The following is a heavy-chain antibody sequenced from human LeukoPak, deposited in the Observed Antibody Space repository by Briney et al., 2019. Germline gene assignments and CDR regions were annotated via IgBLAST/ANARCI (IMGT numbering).Heavy chain of an antibody. J-gene: IGHJ6*03. CDR1: EFTFIAYN. V-gene: IGHV3-11*01. D-gene: IGHD2-15*01. Sequence: GGSLRLSCAPPEFTFIAYNISGIRQAPGRGRGGVSYIIVIGRTIYYADSVKGRFTISRDNAKNSLYLQMNSLRAEDTAVYYCARTDCSGGSCYGLHDYYMDVWGKGTTVTVSS. CDR2: IIVIGRTI. CDR3: ARTDCSGGSCYGLHDYYMDV.